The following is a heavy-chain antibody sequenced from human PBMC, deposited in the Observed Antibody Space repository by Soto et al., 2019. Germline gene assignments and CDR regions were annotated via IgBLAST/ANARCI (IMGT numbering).Heavy chain of an antibody. V-gene: IGHV1-18*01. CDR2: ISAYKGNT. J-gene: IGHJ3*02. Sequence: QVQLVQSGAEVKKPGASVKVSCKASGYTFTSYGNSWVRQAPGQGLEWKGWISAYKGNTNYAQKLQGRVTMTTDTSTRTGYMELRSLRSDDTAVYYCARTSISGSYSRFAFDIWGQGTMVTVSS. CDR3: ARTSISGSYSRFAFDI. D-gene: IGHD1-26*01. CDR1: GYTFTSYG.